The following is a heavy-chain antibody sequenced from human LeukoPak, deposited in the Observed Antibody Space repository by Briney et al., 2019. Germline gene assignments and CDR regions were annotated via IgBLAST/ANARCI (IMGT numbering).Heavy chain of an antibody. D-gene: IGHD4-17*01. V-gene: IGHV3-30*04. CDR1: GFTFSDYS. Sequence: GGSLRLSCAASGFTFSDYSVHWVRQAPGKGLEWVAIISKDGRHKYYADSVQGRFTISRDNSNSALYLQMNTLRPEDTAVYYCARNPYGGYSFDYWGQGTLLTVSS. CDR2: ISKDGRHK. J-gene: IGHJ4*02. CDR3: ARNPYGGYSFDY.